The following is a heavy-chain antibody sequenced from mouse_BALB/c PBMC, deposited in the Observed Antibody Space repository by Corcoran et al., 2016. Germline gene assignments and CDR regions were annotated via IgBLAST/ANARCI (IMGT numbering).Heavy chain of an antibody. CDR1: GYTFTNYG. V-gene: IGHV9-3-1*01. J-gene: IGHJ4*01. Sequence: QIQLVQSGPELKKPGETVKISCKASGYTFTNYGMNWVKQAPGKGLKWMGWINTYTGEPTYADDFKGRFAFSLETSASTAYLQINNPKNEDTATYFCARGYGSPMDYWGQGTSVTVSS. D-gene: IGHD1-1*01. CDR3: ARGYGSPMDY. CDR2: INTYTGEP.